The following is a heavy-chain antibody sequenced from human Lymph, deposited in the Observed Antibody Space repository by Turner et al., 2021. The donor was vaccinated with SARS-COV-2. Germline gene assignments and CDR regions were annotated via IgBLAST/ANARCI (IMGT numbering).Heavy chain of an antibody. J-gene: IGHJ6*02. CDR1: GFTFITYR. V-gene: IGHV3-21*01. Sequence: EVHLVESGGGLVKPGGSLRLSCAASGFTFITYRMHWVRQAPGKGLEWVSSISSSSTYIYYADSVKGRFTISRDNAKNSLYLQMNSLRAEDTAVYYCAGQAVAGTSLGCYYYGMDVWGQGTTVTVSS. CDR3: AGQAVAGTSLGCYYYGMDV. CDR2: ISSSSTYI. D-gene: IGHD6-19*01.